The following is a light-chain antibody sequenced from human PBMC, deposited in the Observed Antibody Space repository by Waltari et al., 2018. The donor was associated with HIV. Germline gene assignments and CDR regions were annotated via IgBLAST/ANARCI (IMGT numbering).Light chain of an antibody. J-gene: IGKJ4*01. V-gene: IGKV3-15*01. CDR1: QSVNND. CDR2: AAS. CDR3: QQYRYWPPFT. Sequence: EIVLTQSPATLYVAPGERANRSCRDSQSVNNDLAWYQHKPGQAPRLLIYAASTRATGIPARYSGSGSATEFTLTISSLQSEDFAVYYCQQYRYWPPFTFCGGTKVDIK.